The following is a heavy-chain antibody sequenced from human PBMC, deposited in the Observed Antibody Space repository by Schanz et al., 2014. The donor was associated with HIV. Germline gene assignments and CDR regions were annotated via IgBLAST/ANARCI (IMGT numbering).Heavy chain of an antibody. J-gene: IGHJ6*02. CDR1: GYNFAAYG. Sequence: QVQLVQSGPEVKKPGASVKVSCKTSGYNFAAYGISWVRQAAGQGFEWVGWMNPSTGNSGYAQMFQVRVTMTRDTSISTAYLEVDSLKSEDTAVYYCARGPKWEGLMDVWGQGTTVIVSS. CDR3: ARGPKWEGLMDV. CDR2: MNPSTGNS. D-gene: IGHD1-26*01. V-gene: IGHV1-8*02.